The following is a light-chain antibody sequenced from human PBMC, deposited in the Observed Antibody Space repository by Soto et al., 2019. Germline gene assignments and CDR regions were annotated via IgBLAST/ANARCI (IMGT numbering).Light chain of an antibody. J-gene: IGKJ1*01. CDR3: QQYGTSPRT. Sequence: EIVLTQSPGTLTLSPGERATLSCRASQSVSNDYLAWYQQKPGQAPSLLIYGASRRATGIPDRFSGSGSGTAFTLTISRLEPEDFAVYYCQQYGTSPRTFGQGTKVEIK. CDR1: QSVSNDY. CDR2: GAS. V-gene: IGKV3-20*01.